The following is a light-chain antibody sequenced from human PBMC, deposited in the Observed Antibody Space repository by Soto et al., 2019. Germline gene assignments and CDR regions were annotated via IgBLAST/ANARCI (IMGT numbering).Light chain of an antibody. J-gene: IGLJ2*01. CDR3: QSYDRTLNNYVV. CDR1: SSNIGAGYD. Sequence: QSVLTQPPSVSGAPGQRVTISCTGSSSNIGAGYDVHWYQQFPGTAPKLLIYGNGNRPSGVPERFSGSKSGTSASLAITGLQAEDEADYYCQSYDRTLNNYVVFGGGTKLTVL. V-gene: IGLV1-40*01. CDR2: GNG.